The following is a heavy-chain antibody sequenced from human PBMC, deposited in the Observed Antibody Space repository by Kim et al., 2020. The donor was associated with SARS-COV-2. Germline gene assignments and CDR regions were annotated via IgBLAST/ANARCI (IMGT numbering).Heavy chain of an antibody. D-gene: IGHD2-15*01. Sequence: SVKVSCKASGGTFSSYAISWVRQAPGQGLEWMGGIIPIFGTANYAQKFQGRVTITADESTSTAYMELSSLRSEDTAVYYCARRVGYCSGGSCYDYWGQGTLVTVSS. CDR3: ARRVGYCSGGSCYDY. CDR1: GGTFSSYA. J-gene: IGHJ4*02. V-gene: IGHV1-69*13. CDR2: IIPIFGTA.